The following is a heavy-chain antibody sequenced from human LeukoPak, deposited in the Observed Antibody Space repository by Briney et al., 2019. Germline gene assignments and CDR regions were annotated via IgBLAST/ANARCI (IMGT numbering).Heavy chain of an antibody. V-gene: IGHV3-23*01. CDR1: GFKFSDYA. Sequence: GGSLRLSCAAFGFKFSDYAMNWVRQAPGKGLEWVSGMSGTGGTSYYADSAKGRFTISRDNSKSTLDLQMNSLRAEDTAVYYCAKWVPRSLESIYGMDVWGQGTTVIVSS. D-gene: IGHD3-3*01. CDR2: MSGTGGTS. J-gene: IGHJ6*02. CDR3: AKWVPRSLESIYGMDV.